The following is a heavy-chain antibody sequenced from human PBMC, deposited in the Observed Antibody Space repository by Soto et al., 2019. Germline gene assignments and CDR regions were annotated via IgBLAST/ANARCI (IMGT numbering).Heavy chain of an antibody. V-gene: IGHV3-48*02. D-gene: IGHD6-19*01. CDR1: GFTFSTSG. J-gene: IGHJ4*02. Sequence: QLVESGGGLVESGRSLRLSCAASGFTFSTSGMSWVRQAPGKGLEWVSYISSSSRTIYYADSVKGRFTISRDNAKNSLYLQMNSLRDEDTAVYYCASDRYSSGLKYYWGQGTLVTVSS. CDR2: ISSSSRTI. CDR3: ASDRYSSGLKYY.